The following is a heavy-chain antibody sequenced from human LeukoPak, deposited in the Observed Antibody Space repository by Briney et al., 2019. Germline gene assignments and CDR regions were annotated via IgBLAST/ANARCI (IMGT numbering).Heavy chain of an antibody. V-gene: IGHV4-59*11. CDR3: ARDRKDCSSTSCQGGWFDP. Sequence: SETLSLTCTVSGGSISSHYWSWIRQPPGKGLEWIGYIYYSGSTNYNPSLKSRVTISVDTSKNQFSLKLSSVTAADTAVYYCARDRKDCSSTSCQGGWFDPWGQGTLVTVSS. D-gene: IGHD2-2*01. CDR2: IYYSGST. CDR1: GGSISSHY. J-gene: IGHJ5*02.